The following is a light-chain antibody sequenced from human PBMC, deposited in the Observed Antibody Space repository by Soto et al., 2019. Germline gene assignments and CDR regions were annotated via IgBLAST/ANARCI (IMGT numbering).Light chain of an antibody. CDR2: DNN. J-gene: IGLJ1*01. CDR3: QSYDRSLSGYV. V-gene: IGLV1-40*01. CDR1: SSNIGAGYN. Sequence: QSVLTQPPSVSGAPGQRVTISCAGSSSNIGAGYNIHWYQQLPGTAPKLLIYDNNHRPSGVPDRFSGSKSGTSASLAITGLQAEDEADYYCQSYDRSLSGYVFGTGTKGTDL.